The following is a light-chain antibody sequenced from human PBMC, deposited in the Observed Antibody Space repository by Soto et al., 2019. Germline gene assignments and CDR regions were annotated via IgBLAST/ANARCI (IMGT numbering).Light chain of an antibody. CDR2: ATS. J-gene: IGKJ3*01. CDR1: QSLTNRY. V-gene: IGKV3-15*01. Sequence: EIVLTQSPATLSLSPGERATLSCRASQSLTNRYIAWYQQKPGQAPRLLIYATSTRATGVPARFSGSGSGTEFSLTISSLQSEDFAVYYCQQYSNWPGRTFGPGTKVD. CDR3: QQYSNWPGRT.